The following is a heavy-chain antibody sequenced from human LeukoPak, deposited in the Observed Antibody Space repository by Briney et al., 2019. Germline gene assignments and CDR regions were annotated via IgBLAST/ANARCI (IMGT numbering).Heavy chain of an antibody. D-gene: IGHD2-21*02. CDR2: IYYSGST. CDR3: ARVGPEYCGGDCYIDY. Sequence: SETLSLTCTVSGGSISSSSYYWGWIRQPPGKGLEWIGSIYYSGSTYYNPSLKSRVTISVDTSKNQFSLKLSSVTVADTAVYYCARVGPEYCGGDCYIDYWGQGTLVTVSS. J-gene: IGHJ4*02. V-gene: IGHV4-39*07. CDR1: GGSISSSSYY.